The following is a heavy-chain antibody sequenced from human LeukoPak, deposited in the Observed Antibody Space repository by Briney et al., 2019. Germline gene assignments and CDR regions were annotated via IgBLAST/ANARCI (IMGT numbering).Heavy chain of an antibody. J-gene: IGHJ5*02. CDR1: GFSVSDYY. V-gene: IGHV3-11*01. D-gene: IGHD3-10*01. CDR3: ARGTYYSGSGPGNWFDP. CDR2: ITRKDAI. Sequence: GSLRLSCTASGFSVSDYYMNWIRQSPGKGLEWVSHITRKDAIEYADSVRGRFTISRDNANNLLYLQMDSLRPEDTAVYYCARGTYYSGSGPGNWFDPWGHGTLVTVSS.